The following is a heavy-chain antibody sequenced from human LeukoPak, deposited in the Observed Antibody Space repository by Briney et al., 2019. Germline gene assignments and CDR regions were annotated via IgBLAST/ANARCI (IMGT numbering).Heavy chain of an antibody. D-gene: IGHD3-22*01. CDR2: IIPIFGTA. Sequence: SVKVSCKASGGTFSSYAISWVRQAPGQGLEWMGGIIPIFGTANYAQKFQGRVTITADESTSTAYMELSSLRSEDTAVYYCARAGPYYYDSSGYYPYYYYYMDVWGKGTTVAISS. CDR3: ARAGPYYYDSSGYYPYYYYYMDV. V-gene: IGHV1-69*13. J-gene: IGHJ6*03. CDR1: GGTFSSYA.